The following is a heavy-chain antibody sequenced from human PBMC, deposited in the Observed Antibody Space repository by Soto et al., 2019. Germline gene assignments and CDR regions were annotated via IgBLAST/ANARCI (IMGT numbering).Heavy chain of an antibody. CDR2: IYWDDDK. D-gene: IGHD6-6*01. J-gene: IGHJ4*02. Sequence: SGPTLVNPTQTLTLTCTFSGFSLTSNDVGXGWIRQPPGKALEWLALIYWDDDKRYSPSLKSRLTITKDTSKNQVVLRMTNMDPVDTATYYCAHRRYSRSPFDYWGQGALVTVSS. CDR3: AHRRYSRSPFDY. V-gene: IGHV2-5*02. CDR1: GFSLTSNDVG.